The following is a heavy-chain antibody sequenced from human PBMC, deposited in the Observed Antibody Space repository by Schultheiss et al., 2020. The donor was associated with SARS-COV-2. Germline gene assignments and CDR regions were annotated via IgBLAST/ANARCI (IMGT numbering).Heavy chain of an antibody. Sequence: SETLSLTCTVSGGSISSYYWSWIRQPPGKGLEWIGEINHSGSTNYNPSLKSRVTISVDTSKNQFSLKLSSVTAADTAVYYCARDDYGGNSFDYWGQGTLVTVSS. D-gene: IGHD4-23*01. V-gene: IGHV4-34*01. J-gene: IGHJ4*02. CDR3: ARDDYGGNSFDY. CDR1: GGSISSYY. CDR2: INHSGST.